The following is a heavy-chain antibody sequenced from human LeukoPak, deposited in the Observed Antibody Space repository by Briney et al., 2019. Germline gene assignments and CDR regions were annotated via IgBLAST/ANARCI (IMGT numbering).Heavy chain of an antibody. Sequence: GGSLRLSCAASGFTFSSYGMHWVRQAPGKGLEWVSLIRYDGSNKYYADSVKGRFTISRDTSRNTLYLQMNSLRAVDTAVYYCAKDYYDSSGGHRFDYWGQGTLVTVSS. V-gene: IGHV3-30*02. CDR2: IRYDGSNK. CDR3: AKDYYDSSGGHRFDY. D-gene: IGHD3-22*01. CDR1: GFTFSSYG. J-gene: IGHJ4*02.